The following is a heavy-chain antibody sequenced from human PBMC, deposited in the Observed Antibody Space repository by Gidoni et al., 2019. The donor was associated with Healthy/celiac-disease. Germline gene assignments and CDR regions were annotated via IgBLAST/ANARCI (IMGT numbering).Heavy chain of an antibody. D-gene: IGHD6-13*01. V-gene: IGHV4-34*01. Sequence: GKGLEWIGEINHSGSTNYNPSLKSRVTISVDTSKDQFSLKLSSVTAADTAVYYCAREPGGGTRIAAPYWGQGTLVTVSS. J-gene: IGHJ4*02. CDR3: AREPGGGTRIAAPY. CDR2: INHSGST.